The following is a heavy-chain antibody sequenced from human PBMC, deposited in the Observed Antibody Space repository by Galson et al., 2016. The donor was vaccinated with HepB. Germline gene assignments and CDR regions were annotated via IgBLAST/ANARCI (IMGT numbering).Heavy chain of an antibody. J-gene: IGHJ4*02. Sequence: SETLSLTCTVSGGSVYSGVYYWSWIRQSPGKGLEWIGYIYYSGSTNYNPSLTSRVTISVDTSKNQFSLKLSSVTASDTAVYYCARVRYDGGNGIFDYWGQGTLVTVSS. CDR2: IYYSGST. CDR1: GGSVYSGVYY. CDR3: ARVRYDGGNGIFDY. V-gene: IGHV4-61*08. D-gene: IGHD4-23*01.